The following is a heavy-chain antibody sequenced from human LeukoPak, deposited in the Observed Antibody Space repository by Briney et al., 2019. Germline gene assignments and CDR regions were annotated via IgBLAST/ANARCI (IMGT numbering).Heavy chain of an antibody. Sequence: PGGSLRLSCAASGFTFSSYGMHWVRQAPGTGLEWVAFIRYDGSNKYYADSVKGRFTISRDNSKNTLYLQMNSLRAEDTAVYYCAKDRRYYYGSGSYYSSWFDPWGQGTLSPSPQ. V-gene: IGHV3-30*02. CDR3: AKDRRYYYGSGSYYSSWFDP. J-gene: IGHJ5*02. CDR2: IRYDGSNK. D-gene: IGHD3-10*01. CDR1: GFTFSSYG.